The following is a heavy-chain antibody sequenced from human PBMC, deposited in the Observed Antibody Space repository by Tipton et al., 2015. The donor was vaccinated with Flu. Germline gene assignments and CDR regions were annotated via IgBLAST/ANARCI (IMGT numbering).Heavy chain of an antibody. Sequence: TLSLTCTVSGGSISSYYWSWIRQPAGKGLEWIGRIYTSGSTNYNPSLKSRVTMSVDTSKNQFSLKLSSVTAADTAVYYCARGQYYDFWSGYYNGGYYYYYMDVWGKGTTVTVSS. CDR2: IYTSGST. D-gene: IGHD3-3*01. CDR1: GGSISSYY. J-gene: IGHJ6*03. V-gene: IGHV4-4*07. CDR3: ARGQYYDFWSGYYNGGYYYYYMDV.